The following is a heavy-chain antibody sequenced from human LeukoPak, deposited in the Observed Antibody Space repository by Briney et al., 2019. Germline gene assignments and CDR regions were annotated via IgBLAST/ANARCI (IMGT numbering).Heavy chain of an antibody. J-gene: IGHJ5*02. CDR2: INHSGST. V-gene: IGHV4-34*01. Sequence: PSETLSLTCAVYGGSFSGYHWSWIRQPPGKGLEWIGEINHSGSTNYNPSLKSRVTISVDTSKNQFSLKLSSVTAADTAVYYCARALLWFGELSNWFDPWGQGTLVTVSS. CDR1: GGSFSGYH. D-gene: IGHD3-10*01. CDR3: ARALLWFGELSNWFDP.